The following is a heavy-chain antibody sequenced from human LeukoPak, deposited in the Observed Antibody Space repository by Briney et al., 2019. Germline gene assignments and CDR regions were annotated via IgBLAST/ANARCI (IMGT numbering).Heavy chain of an antibody. V-gene: IGHV3-23*01. J-gene: IGHJ3*02. CDR3: AKRGRGGMTGAFDI. Sequence: GGSLRLSCAAAGFTFSSYAMTLVRQAQRKGLEWVSGISGSGGSEYHADSVKGRFTISRDNSKTTLYLQMNRRSAEDTAVYYCAKRGRGGMTGAFDIWGQGTMVTVSS. D-gene: IGHD3-16*01. CDR1: GFTFSSYA. CDR2: ISGSGGSE.